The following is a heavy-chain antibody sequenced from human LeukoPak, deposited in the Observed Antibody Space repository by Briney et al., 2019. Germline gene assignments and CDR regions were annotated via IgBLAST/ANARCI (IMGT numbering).Heavy chain of an antibody. Sequence: SETVSLTCTVSGGSTSSSSYYWGWIRQPPGKGLEWIGSIYYSGSTDYNPSLKSRVTISVDTSKNQFSLNLSSVTAADTAVYYCARWDNWNDNDAFDIWGQGTMVTVSS. CDR2: IYYSGST. J-gene: IGHJ3*02. D-gene: IGHD1-20*01. V-gene: IGHV4-39*07. CDR1: GGSTSSSSYY. CDR3: ARWDNWNDNDAFDI.